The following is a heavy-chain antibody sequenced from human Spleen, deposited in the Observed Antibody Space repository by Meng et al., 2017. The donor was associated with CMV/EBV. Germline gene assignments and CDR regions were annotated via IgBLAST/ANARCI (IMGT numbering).Heavy chain of an antibody. J-gene: IGHJ4*02. Sequence: GSLKISCAASGFTVSSNYMSWVRQAPGKGLEWVSVIYSGGSTYYADSVKGRFTISRDNSKNTLYLQMNSLRAEDTAVYYCASAACRYNWNDVGSGFDYWGQGTLVTVSS. V-gene: IGHV3-53*01. D-gene: IGHD1-1*01. CDR2: IYSGGST. CDR3: ASAACRYNWNDVGSGFDY. CDR1: GFTVSSNY.